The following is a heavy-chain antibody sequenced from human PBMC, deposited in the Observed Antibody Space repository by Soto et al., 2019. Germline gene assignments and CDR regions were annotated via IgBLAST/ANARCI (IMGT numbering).Heavy chain of an antibody. CDR2: IFHTGTT. D-gene: IGHD3-16*01. CDR3: AKGAPDVWGLLKF. CDR1: GDSCSNNIF. J-gene: IGHJ4*02. V-gene: IGHV4-4*02. Sequence: PSETLSLTCDVAGDSCSNNIFWSWVRQPPGKGLEWIGDIFHTGTTNYSPSLQGRITISMDKSQNQFSLKVTSVTAADTAIYYYAKGAPDVWGLLKFWGQGTPVTVSS.